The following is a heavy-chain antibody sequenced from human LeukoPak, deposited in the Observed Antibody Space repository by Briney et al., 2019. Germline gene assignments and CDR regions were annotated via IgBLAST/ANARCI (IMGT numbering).Heavy chain of an antibody. CDR1: EFTFNSHD. J-gene: IGHJ4*02. CDR3: ARAKMPGIQTAGRVNYFDS. CDR2: IDTAGNT. Sequence: GGSLRLSCAASEFTFNSHDMHWVRQVTGKGLEWVSTIDTAGNTWYPNSVKGRFTISRENAKNSLNLQMNSLRVGDTAVYYCARAKMPGIQTAGRVNYFDSWGQGTLVTVSS. D-gene: IGHD6-13*01. V-gene: IGHV3-13*01.